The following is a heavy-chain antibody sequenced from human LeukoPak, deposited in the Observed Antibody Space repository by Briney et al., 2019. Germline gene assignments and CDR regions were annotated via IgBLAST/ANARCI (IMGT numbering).Heavy chain of an antibody. J-gene: IGHJ4*02. CDR2: IYYSGST. CDR3: ARELHYYDSSGYPDY. CDR1: GGSISSGGYY. V-gene: IGHV4-31*03. D-gene: IGHD3-22*01. Sequence: SETLSLTCTVSGGSISSGGYYWSWICQHPGKGLEWIGYIYYSGSTYYNPSLKSRVTISVDTSKNQFSLKLSSVTAADTAVYYCARELHYYDSSGYPDYWGQGTLVTVSS.